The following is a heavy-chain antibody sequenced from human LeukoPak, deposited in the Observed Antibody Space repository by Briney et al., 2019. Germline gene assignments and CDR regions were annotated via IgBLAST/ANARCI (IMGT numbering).Heavy chain of an antibody. CDR3: ARSVLAVATHIN. D-gene: IGHD6-19*01. CDR1: GGTFSSYA. CDR2: IIPIFGTA. V-gene: IGHV1-69*05. Sequence: SVKVSCKASGGTFSSYAISWVRQAPGQGLEWMGGIIPIFGTANYAQKFQGRVTITTDESTSTAYMELSSLRSEDTAVYYCARSVLAVATHINWGQGTLVIVSS. J-gene: IGHJ4*02.